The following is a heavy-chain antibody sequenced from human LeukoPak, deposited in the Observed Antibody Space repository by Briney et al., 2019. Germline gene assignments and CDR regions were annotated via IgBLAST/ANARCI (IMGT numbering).Heavy chain of an antibody. CDR1: GFTFSNAW. CDR3: TTGSGYYYYMDV. J-gene: IGHJ6*03. V-gene: IGHV3-15*01. CDR2: IKSKTDGGTT. Sequence: PGGSLRLSCAASGFTFSNAWMSWVRQAPGKGLEWVGRIKSKTDGGTTDYAAPVKGRFTISRDDSKNTLYLQMNSLKTEDTAVYYCTTGSGYYYYMDVWGKGTTVTVSS.